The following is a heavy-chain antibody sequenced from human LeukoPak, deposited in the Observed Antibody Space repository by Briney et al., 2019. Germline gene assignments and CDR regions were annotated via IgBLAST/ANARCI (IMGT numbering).Heavy chain of an antibody. D-gene: IGHD2-2*01. J-gene: IGHJ6*04. V-gene: IGHV3-30*18. Sequence: GGSLRLSCAASGFTFSSYGMHWVRQAPGKGLEWVAVISYDGSNKYYADSVKGRFTISGDNSKNTLYLQMNSLRAEDTAVYYCAKDGEDIVVVPAAKGDYYYGMDVWGKGTTVTVSS. CDR2: ISYDGSNK. CDR1: GFTFSSYG. CDR3: AKDGEDIVVVPAAKGDYYYGMDV.